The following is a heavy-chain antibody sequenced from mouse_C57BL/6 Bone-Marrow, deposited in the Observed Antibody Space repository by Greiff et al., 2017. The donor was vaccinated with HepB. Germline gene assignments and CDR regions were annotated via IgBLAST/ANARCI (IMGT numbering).Heavy chain of an antibody. CDR1: GYTFTDYY. J-gene: IGHJ3*01. D-gene: IGHD1-1*01. V-gene: IGHV1-26*01. CDR3: APIYYGSSPLLD. Sequence: VQLQQSGPELVKPGASVKISCKASGYTFTDYYMNWVKQSHGKSLEWIGDINPNNGGTSYNQKFKGKATLTVDKSSSTAYMELRSLTSEDSAVYYCAPIYYGSSPLLDWGQGTLVTVSA. CDR2: INPNNGGT.